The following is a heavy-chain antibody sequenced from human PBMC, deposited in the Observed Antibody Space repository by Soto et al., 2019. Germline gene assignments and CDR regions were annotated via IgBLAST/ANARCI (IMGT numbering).Heavy chain of an antibody. CDR3: ARDLRAGTIFFFAQSRGYYYYGMDV. V-gene: IGHV3-23*01. Sequence: PGGSLRLSCAAYGFTFSDYAMSWVRQAPGKGLEWVSTLSHGGGTYYADSVKGRFTIPRDNSKNTLYLQMDSLRAEDTAVYYCARDLRAGTIFFFAQSRGYYYYGMDVWGQGTTVTVSS. J-gene: IGHJ6*02. D-gene: IGHD6-19*01. CDR2: LSHGGGT. CDR1: GFTFSDYA.